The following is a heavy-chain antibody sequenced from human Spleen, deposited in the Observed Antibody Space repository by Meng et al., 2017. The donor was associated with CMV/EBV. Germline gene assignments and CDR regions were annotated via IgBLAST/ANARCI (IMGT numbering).Heavy chain of an antibody. CDR3: AKSQGYCNSASCYQFDY. CDR1: GFTFSSYA. CDR2: ISFDGSNK. V-gene: IGHV3-30-3*02. J-gene: IGHJ4*02. Sequence: GESLKISCEASGFTFSSYAIHWVRQVPGKGLEWVAVISFDGSNKFYTGSVKGRFTISRDNSKNTLYLQMNSLRAEDTSVYYCAKSQGYCNSASCYQFDYWGQGTLVTVSS. D-gene: IGHD2-2*01.